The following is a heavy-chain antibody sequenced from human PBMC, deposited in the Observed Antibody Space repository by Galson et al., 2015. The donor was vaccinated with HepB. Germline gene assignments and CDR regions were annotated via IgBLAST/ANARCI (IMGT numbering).Heavy chain of an antibody. CDR1: GFTFSSYA. CDR3: AKDHSLIGGYDFWRTRDY. CDR2: ISGSGGST. D-gene: IGHD3-3*01. Sequence: SLRLSCAASGFTFSSYAMSWVRQAPGKGLEWVSAISGSGGSTYYADSVKGRFTISRDNSKNTLYLQMNSLRAEDTAVYYCAKDHSLIGGYDFWRTRDYWGQGTLVTVSS. V-gene: IGHV3-23*01. J-gene: IGHJ4*02.